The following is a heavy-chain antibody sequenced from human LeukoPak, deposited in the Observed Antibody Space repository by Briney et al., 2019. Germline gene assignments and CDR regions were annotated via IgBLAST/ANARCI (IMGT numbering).Heavy chain of an antibody. D-gene: IGHD6-25*01. J-gene: IGHJ4*02. CDR2: ISNSGSII. CDR3: ARRAAMYYFDY. Sequence: GGSLRLSCAASGFTFSSYEMNWVRQAPGKGLEWVSYISNSGSIISYADSVKGRFTISRDNAKNSLFLQMNSLRAEDTAVYYCARRAAMYYFDYWGQGTLVPVSS. V-gene: IGHV3-48*03. CDR1: GFTFSSYE.